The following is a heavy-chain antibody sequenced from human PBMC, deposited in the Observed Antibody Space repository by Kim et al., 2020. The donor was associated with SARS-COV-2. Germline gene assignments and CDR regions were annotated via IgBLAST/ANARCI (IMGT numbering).Heavy chain of an antibody. CDR1: GGSISSYH. D-gene: IGHD1-1*01. J-gene: IGHJ3*02. V-gene: IGHV4-59*08. Sequence: SETLSLTCTVSGGSISSYHWSWIRQPPGKGLEWIGYIYYSGSTNYNPSLKSRVTISIDTSKNQFSLKLSSVTAADTAVYYCARRAWKIPGAFDIWGQGTMVTVSS. CDR3: ARRAWKIPGAFDI. CDR2: IYYSGST.